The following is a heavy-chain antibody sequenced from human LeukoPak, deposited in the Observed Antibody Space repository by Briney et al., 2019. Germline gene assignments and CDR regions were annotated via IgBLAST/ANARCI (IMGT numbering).Heavy chain of an antibody. V-gene: IGHV4-4*02. Sequence: SETLSLTCAVSGGSISSSNWWSWVRQPPGKGLEWIGEIYHSGSTNYNPSLKSRVTISVDKSKNQFSLKLSSVTAADTAVYYWARFYYEILTGYYGMEVWGKGTTVTVSA. CDR3: ARFYYEILTGYYGMEV. D-gene: IGHD3-9*01. J-gene: IGHJ6*04. CDR1: GGSISSSNW. CDR2: IYHSGST.